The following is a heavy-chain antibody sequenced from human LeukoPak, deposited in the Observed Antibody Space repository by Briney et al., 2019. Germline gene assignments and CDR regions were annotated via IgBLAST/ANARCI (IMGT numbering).Heavy chain of an antibody. J-gene: IGHJ4*02. D-gene: IGHD5-18*01. CDR1: GFTVSSNS. CDR2: IYSGGNT. V-gene: IGHV3-53*05. Sequence: SGGSLRLSCTVSGFTVSSNSMSWVRQAPGKGLEWVSFIYSGGNTHYSDSVKGRFTISRDNSRNTLFLQMNSLRAEDTAVYYCAKGYYLDTPRIDYWGQGTLVTVSS. CDR3: AKGYYLDTPRIDY.